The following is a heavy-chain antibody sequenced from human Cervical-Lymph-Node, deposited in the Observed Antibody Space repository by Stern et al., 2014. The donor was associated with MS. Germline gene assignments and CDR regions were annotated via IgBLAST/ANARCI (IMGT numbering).Heavy chain of an antibody. Sequence: VQLQESGPGLVKPSETLSLTFTVSGASIRSYSWRWIRQTPGKGLEWIGYIYYSGSSNQNPSLKSRVTISVDTSKNQFSLRLRSVTAVDTAVYYCAGGSTVGAPDFWGQGTLVTVSS. CDR2: IYYSGSS. V-gene: IGHV4-59*01. D-gene: IGHD4-23*01. CDR1: GASIRSYS. J-gene: IGHJ4*02. CDR3: AGGSTVGAPDF.